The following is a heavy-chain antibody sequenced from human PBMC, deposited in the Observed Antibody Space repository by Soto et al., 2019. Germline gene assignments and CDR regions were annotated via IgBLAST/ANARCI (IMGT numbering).Heavy chain of an antibody. CDR1: GGSFSGYY. V-gene: IGHV4-34*01. J-gene: IGHJ4*02. D-gene: IGHD3-3*01. Sequence: SETLSLTCAVYGGSFSGYYWSWIRQPPGKGLEWIGEINHSGSTNYNPSLKSRVTISVDTSKNQFSLKLSSVTAADTAVYYCARGVPYYDFWSGYSGYYFDYWGQGTLVTVSS. CDR2: INHSGST. CDR3: ARGVPYYDFWSGYSGYYFDY.